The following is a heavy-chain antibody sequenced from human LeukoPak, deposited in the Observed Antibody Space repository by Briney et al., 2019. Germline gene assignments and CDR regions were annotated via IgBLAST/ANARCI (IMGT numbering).Heavy chain of an antibody. J-gene: IGHJ4*02. CDR3: ARHAGITFDY. V-gene: IGHV4-39*01. CDR1: GGSISSSSYY. D-gene: IGHD3-16*01. CDR2: IYYSGST. Sequence: PSETLSLTCTVFGGSISSSSYYWGWIRQPPGKGLEWIGSIYYSGSTYYNPSLKSRVTISVDTSKNQFSLKLSSVTAADTAVYYCARHAGITFDYWGQGTLVTVSS.